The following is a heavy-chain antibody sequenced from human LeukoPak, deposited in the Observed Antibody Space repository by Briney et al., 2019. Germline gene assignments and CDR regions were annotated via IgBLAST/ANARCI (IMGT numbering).Heavy chain of an antibody. CDR1: GGSISGHY. CDR2: IYYSGST. J-gene: IGHJ6*03. CDR3: GRRNEEATIRYYYYYMDV. Sequence: PSETLSLTCTVSGGSISGHYWSWIRQPPGKGLEWVGYIYYSGSTNYNPSLKSRVTISVDTSKNQFSLKLSSVTAADTAVYYCGRRNEEATIRYYYYYMDVWGKGTTVTVSS. D-gene: IGHD5-12*01. V-gene: IGHV4-59*11.